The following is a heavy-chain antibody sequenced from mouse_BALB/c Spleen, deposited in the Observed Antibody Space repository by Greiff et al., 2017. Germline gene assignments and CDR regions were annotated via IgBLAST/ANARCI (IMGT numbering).Heavy chain of an antibody. Sequence: EVKLMESGGDLVKPGGSLKLSCAASGFTFSSYGMSWVRQTPDKRLEWVATISSGGSYTYYPDSVKGRFTISRDNAKNTLYLQMSSLKSEDTAMYYCARQNEAWFAYWGQGTLVTVSA. CDR2: ISSGGSYT. CDR3: ARQNEAWFAY. J-gene: IGHJ3*01. V-gene: IGHV5-6*01. CDR1: GFTFSSYG.